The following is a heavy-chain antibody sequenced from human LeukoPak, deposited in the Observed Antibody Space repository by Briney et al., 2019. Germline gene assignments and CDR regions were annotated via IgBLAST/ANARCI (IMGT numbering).Heavy chain of an antibody. Sequence: EASVKVSCKASGYTFTGYYMHWVQQAPGQGLEWMGWINPNSGGTNYAQKFQGRVTMTRDTSISTAYMELSRLRSDDTAVYYCARDRRYCSGGSCYVPLFYYYYGMDVWGQGTTVTVSS. CDR1: GYTFTGYY. CDR2: INPNSGGT. J-gene: IGHJ6*02. V-gene: IGHV1-2*02. CDR3: ARDRRYCSGGSCYVPLFYYYYGMDV. D-gene: IGHD2-15*01.